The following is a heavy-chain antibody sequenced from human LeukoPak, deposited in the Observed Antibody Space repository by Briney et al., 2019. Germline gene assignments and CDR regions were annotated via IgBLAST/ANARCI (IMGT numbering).Heavy chain of an antibody. CDR1: GGSISSYY. D-gene: IGHD2-15*01. CDR2: IYYNGST. J-gene: IGHJ6*03. CDR3: ARVPRLGYCSGGSCYGLGRYYYYYYMDV. V-gene: IGHV4-59*01. Sequence: SETLSLTCTVSGGSISSYYWSWIRQPPGKGLEWIGYIYYNGSTNYNPSLKSRVTISVDTSKNQFSLKLSSVTAADTAVYYCARVPRLGYCSGGSCYGLGRYYYYYYMDVWGKGTTVTVSS.